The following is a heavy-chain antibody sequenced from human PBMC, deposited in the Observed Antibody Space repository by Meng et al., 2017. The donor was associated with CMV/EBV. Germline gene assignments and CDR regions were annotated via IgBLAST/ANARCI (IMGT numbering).Heavy chain of an antibody. CDR2: IIPIFGTA. CDR1: GGTFSSYA. J-gene: IGHJ4*02. V-gene: IGHV1-69*05. Sequence: SVKVSCKASGGTFSSYAISWVRQAPGQGLEWMGGIIPIFGTANYAQKFQGRVTITTDESTSTAYMELSSVTAADTAVYYCARDDCSGGSCYGYWGQGTLVTVSS. D-gene: IGHD2-15*01. CDR3: ARDDCSGGSCYGY.